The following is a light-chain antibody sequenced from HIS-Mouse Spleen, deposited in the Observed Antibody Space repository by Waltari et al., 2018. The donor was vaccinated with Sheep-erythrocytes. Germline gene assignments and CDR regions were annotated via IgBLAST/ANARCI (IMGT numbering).Light chain of an antibody. CDR3: SSYTSSSTWV. J-gene: IGLJ3*02. CDR1: SSDVGGYNY. V-gene: IGLV2-14*01. CDR2: EVS. Sequence: QSALTQPASVSGSPGQSIPISCTGTSSDVGGYNYVSWYQQHPGKAPKLMIYEVSTRPSGVSNRFSGSKSGNTASLTISGLQAEDEADYYCSSYTSSSTWVFGGGTKL.